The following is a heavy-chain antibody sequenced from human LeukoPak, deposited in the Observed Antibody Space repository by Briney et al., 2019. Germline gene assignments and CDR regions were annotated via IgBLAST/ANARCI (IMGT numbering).Heavy chain of an antibody. CDR2: ITISSSDI. D-gene: IGHD3-9*01. V-gene: IGHV3-21*01. J-gene: IGHJ6*02. CDR1: GFTFHSYT. Sequence: GRSLRLSCAASGFTFHSYTMSWVRQAPGKGLEWVSSITISSSDIYYADSVKGRFTISRDNAKNSLYLQMNSLRVEDTAVYYCAGAILTGYYHYGMDVWGQGTTVTVSS. CDR3: AGAILTGYYHYGMDV.